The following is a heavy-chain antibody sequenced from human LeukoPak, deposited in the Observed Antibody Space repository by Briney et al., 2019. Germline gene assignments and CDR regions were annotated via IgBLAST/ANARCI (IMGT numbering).Heavy chain of an antibody. D-gene: IGHD2-21*02. V-gene: IGHV1-8*01. CDR1: GYTFTNYD. CDR3: ARGRGRTYCGGDCYPDY. Sequence: ASVKVSCKASGYTFTNYDINWVRQATGQGLEWMGWMNPNSGNTGYAQKFQGRVTMTRNTSVTTAYMELSSLRSEDTAVYYCARGRGRTYCGGDCYPDYWGQGTLVTVSS. CDR2: MNPNSGNT. J-gene: IGHJ4*02.